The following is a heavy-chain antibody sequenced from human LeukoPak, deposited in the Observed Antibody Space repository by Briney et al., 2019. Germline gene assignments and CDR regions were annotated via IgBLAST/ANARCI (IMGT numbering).Heavy chain of an antibody. D-gene: IGHD2-21*01. CDR2: INHSGST. CDR3: VREGVIDAFDI. J-gene: IGHJ3*02. V-gene: IGHV4-34*01. Sequence: PSETLSLTCAVYGGSFSGYYWSWIRQPPGKGLEWIGEINHSGSTNYNPSLKSRVTISVDTSKNQFSLKLSSVTAADTAVYYCVREGVIDAFDIWGQGTMVTVSS. CDR1: GGSFSGYY.